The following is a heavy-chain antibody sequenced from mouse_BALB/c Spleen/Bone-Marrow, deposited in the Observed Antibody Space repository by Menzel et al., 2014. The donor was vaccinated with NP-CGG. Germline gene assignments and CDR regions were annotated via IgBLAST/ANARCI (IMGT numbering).Heavy chain of an antibody. J-gene: IGHJ3*01. CDR1: GFNIKDTY. CDR2: IDPANGNT. D-gene: IGHD1-1*01. CDR3: ASDYYGSAWFAY. Sequence: EVKLVESGAELVKPGASVKLSCTASGFNIKDTYMHWVKQRPEQGLEWIGRIDPANGNTKYDPKFQGKAPITADTSSNTAYLQLSSLTSEDTAVYYCASDYYGSAWFAYWGQGTLVTVSA. V-gene: IGHV14-3*02.